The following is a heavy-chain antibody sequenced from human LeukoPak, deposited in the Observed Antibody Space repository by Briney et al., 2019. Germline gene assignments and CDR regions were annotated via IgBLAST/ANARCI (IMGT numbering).Heavy chain of an antibody. CDR1: GFTFTSYA. CDR3: AKDLGYHLLARYSDY. D-gene: IGHD2-2*01. J-gene: IGHJ4*01. Sequence: PGRSLRLSCAASGFTFTSYALHWVRQAPGKRLEWVAAMSHDGNKRYYADSVKGRFDISRDTSKNTLYLQMNSLRAEDTAIYYCAKDLGYHLLARYSDYWGHGSLVTVSS. V-gene: IGHV3-30*18. CDR2: MSHDGNKR.